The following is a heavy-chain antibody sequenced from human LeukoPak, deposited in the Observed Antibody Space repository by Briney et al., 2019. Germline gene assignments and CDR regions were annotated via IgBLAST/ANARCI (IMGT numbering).Heavy chain of an antibody. Sequence: ASVNVSCKASGYTFTGYYMHWVRPAPGQGLAWMGWINPNSGDTDNSQELHGRVSMTRGTSINTDYMELSKLTSDDTAGYYCARDLYSSVWTDAFDIWGQGTMVTVSS. CDR1: GYTFTGYY. V-gene: IGHV1-2*02. J-gene: IGHJ3*02. CDR2: INPNSGDT. CDR3: ARDLYSSVWTDAFDI. D-gene: IGHD6-19*01.